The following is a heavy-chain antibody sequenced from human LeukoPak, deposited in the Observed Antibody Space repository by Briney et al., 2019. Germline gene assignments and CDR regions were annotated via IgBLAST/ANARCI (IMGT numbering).Heavy chain of an antibody. CDR1: GFTFSSYE. CDR2: ISSSGSTI. V-gene: IGHV3-48*03. J-gene: IGHJ4*02. CDR3: ARAYGVGFDY. Sequence: GGSLILSCAASGFTFSSYEMNWVRQAPGKGLEWVSYISSSGSTIYYADSVKGRFTISRDNAKNSLYLQMNSLRAEDTAVYYCARAYGVGFDYWGQGTLVTVSS. D-gene: IGHD4-17*01.